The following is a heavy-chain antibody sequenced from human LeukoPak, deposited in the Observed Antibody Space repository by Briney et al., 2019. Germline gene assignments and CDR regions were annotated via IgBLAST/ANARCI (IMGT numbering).Heavy chain of an antibody. CDR2: ISSSGSTI. CDR1: GGSFSGYY. CDR3: ARDLRLTS. Sequence: LSLTCAVYGGSFSGYYWSWIRQAPGKGLEWVSYISSSGSTIYYADSVKGRFTISRDNAKNSLYLQMNSLRAEDTAVYYCARDLRLTSWGQGTLVTVSS. J-gene: IGHJ4*02. V-gene: IGHV3-11*04. D-gene: IGHD3-9*01.